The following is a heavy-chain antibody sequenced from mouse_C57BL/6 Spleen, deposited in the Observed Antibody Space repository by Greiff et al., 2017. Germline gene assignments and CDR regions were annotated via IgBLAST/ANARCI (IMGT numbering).Heavy chain of an antibody. J-gene: IGHJ2*01. V-gene: IGHV1-55*01. Sequence: QVQLQQPGAELVKPGASVKMSCTASGYTFTSYWITWVKQRPGQGLEWIGDIYPGSGSTNYNEKFKSKATLTVDTSSSTAYMQRSSLTSEDSAVYCCARSYDGYFDYWGQGTTLTVSS. D-gene: IGHD2-3*01. CDR1: GYTFTSYW. CDR3: ARSYDGYFDY. CDR2: IYPGSGST.